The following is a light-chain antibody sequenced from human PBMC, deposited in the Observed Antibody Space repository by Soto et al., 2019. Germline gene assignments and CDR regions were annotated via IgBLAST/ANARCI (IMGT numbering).Light chain of an antibody. Sequence: EIVLTQSPGTLSLSPGERATLSCRASQSVSSSSLAWYQQKPGQAPRLLIYGASSRATGIPDRFSGSGSGTGCTLTIRRLEHEDFAVYYCQQYCSSPFTFGPGTKVEIK. J-gene: IGKJ3*01. CDR1: QSVSSSS. CDR3: QQYCSSPFT. CDR2: GAS. V-gene: IGKV3-20*01.